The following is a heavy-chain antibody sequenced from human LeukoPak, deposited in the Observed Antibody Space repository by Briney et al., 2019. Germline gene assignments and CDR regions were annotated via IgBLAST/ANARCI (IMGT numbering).Heavy chain of an antibody. CDR2: IKSKTDGGTT. J-gene: IGHJ4*02. CDR3: TTEGLYDSSGYYYDY. V-gene: IGHV3-15*01. Sequence: GGSLRLSCAASGFTFSNAWMSWVRQAPGKELEWVGRIKSKTDGGTTDYAAPVKGRFTISRDDSKNTLYLQMNSLKTEDTAVYYCTTEGLYDSSGYYYDYWGQGTLVTVSS. D-gene: IGHD3-22*01. CDR1: GFTFSNAW.